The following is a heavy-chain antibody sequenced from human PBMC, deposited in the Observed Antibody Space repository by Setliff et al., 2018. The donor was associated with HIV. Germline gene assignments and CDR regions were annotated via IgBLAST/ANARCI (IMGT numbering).Heavy chain of an antibody. Sequence: PGGSLRLSCAASGLTFSNYWMHRVRQAPGKGLERVSRIDSDGSDTNYADSVRGRFTISRDNAKNTVYLQLTSLRAEDTAVYYCARGPQYNFWGGYLGLWGQGTLVTV. CDR2: IDSDGSDT. V-gene: IGHV3-74*01. J-gene: IGHJ4*02. CDR1: GLTFSNYW. D-gene: IGHD3-3*01. CDR3: ARGPQYNFWGGYLGL.